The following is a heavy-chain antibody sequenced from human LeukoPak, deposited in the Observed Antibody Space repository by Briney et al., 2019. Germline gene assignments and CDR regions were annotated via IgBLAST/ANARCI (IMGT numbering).Heavy chain of an antibody. V-gene: IGHV4-39*07. CDR3: AREREGSTMTTRRPFDI. CDR2: IYYSGST. CDR1: GGSISSSSYY. J-gene: IGHJ3*02. Sequence: KPSETLSLTCTVSGGSISSSSYYWGWIRQPPGKGLEWIGSIYYSGSTYYNPSLKSRVTISVDTSKNQFSLKLSSVTAADTAVYYCAREREGSTMTTRRPFDIWGQGTMVTVSS. D-gene: IGHD4-17*01.